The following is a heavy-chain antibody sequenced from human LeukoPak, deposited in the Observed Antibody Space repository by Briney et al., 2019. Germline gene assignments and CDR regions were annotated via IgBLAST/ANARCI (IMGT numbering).Heavy chain of an antibody. CDR2: ISGSGGST. Sequence: GGSLRLSCAASGFTFSSYAMSWVRQAPGEGLEWVSAISGSGGSTYYADSVKGRFTISRDNSKNTLHLQMNSLRAEDTAVYYCAKALPAMVVYYFDYWGQGTLVTVSS. V-gene: IGHV3-23*01. CDR3: AKALPAMVVYYFDY. D-gene: IGHD5-18*01. CDR1: GFTFSSYA. J-gene: IGHJ4*02.